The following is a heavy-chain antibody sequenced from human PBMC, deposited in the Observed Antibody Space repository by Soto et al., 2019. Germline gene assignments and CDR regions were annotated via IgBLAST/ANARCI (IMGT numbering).Heavy chain of an antibody. D-gene: IGHD5-18*01. CDR1: GFTFRRYA. CDR2: ISSRGDRT. V-gene: IGHV3-23*01. Sequence: PGGSLRLSCAGSGFTFRRYARNWVRSAPGEGPEWVSIISSRGDRTSYAESVKGRFTISRNDSKNTLFLHMNSLGAEGTAVYYCAKETGYSYGFQPNALDVWGQGTTVTASS. J-gene: IGHJ6*02. CDR3: AKETGYSYGFQPNALDV.